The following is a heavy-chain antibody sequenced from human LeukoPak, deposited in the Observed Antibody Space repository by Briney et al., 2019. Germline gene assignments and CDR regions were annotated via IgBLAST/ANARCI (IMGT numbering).Heavy chain of an antibody. CDR3: ARGVSARFDP. J-gene: IGHJ5*02. CDR1: GGSIGSSSYF. Sequence: PSETLSLTCTVSGGSIGSSSYFWGWIRQPPGKGLEWIGSIYYSGSTYYNPSLKSRVTISVDTSKNQFSLKLSSVTAADTAVYYCARGVSARFDPWGQGTLVTVSS. V-gene: IGHV4-39*07. CDR2: IYYSGST.